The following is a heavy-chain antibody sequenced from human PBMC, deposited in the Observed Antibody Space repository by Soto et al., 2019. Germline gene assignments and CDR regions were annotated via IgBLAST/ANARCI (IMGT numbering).Heavy chain of an antibody. CDR3: ASTKDYSSSLDY. V-gene: IGHV4-31*03. CDR2: VYYSGRT. D-gene: IGHD6-6*01. J-gene: IGHJ4*02. Sequence: PSETLSLTCTVSGGSISSGGYCWSWIRQHPGKGLEWIGCVYYSGRTYYNPSLKSRITISVDTSKKHFSLKLTSVTAADTAMYYCASTKDYSSSLDYWGQGILVTVSS. CDR1: GGSISSGGYC.